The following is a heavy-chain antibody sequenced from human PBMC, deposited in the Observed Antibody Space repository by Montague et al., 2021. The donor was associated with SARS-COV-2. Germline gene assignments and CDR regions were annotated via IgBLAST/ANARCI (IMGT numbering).Heavy chain of an antibody. Sequence: SETLSLTCVVSGGSISSINWWSWVRQPPGKGLEWIGEIYHSGSTNYNPSLKSRVIISVDKSKNQYSLKLSSVTAAATAVYYCARTGYSRGWHSFDYWGQGTLVTVSS. D-gene: IGHD6-19*01. CDR1: GGSISSINW. CDR2: IYHSGST. V-gene: IGHV4-4*02. CDR3: ARTGYSRGWHSFDY. J-gene: IGHJ4*02.